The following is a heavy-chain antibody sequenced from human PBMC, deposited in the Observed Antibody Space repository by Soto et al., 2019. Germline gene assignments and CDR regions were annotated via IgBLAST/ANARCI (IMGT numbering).Heavy chain of an antibody. J-gene: IGHJ4*02. CDR2: ISGSGGST. Sequence: EVQLLESGGGLVQPGGSLRLSCAASGFTFSSYAMSWVRQAPGKGLEWVSAISGSGGSTYYADSVKGRFTISRDNSKNTLYLQMNSLRAEDTAVYYCATGYPDSSIADRTRTYYFDYWGQGTLVTVSS. D-gene: IGHD6-6*01. CDR1: GFTFSSYA. V-gene: IGHV3-23*01. CDR3: ATGYPDSSIADRTRTYYFDY.